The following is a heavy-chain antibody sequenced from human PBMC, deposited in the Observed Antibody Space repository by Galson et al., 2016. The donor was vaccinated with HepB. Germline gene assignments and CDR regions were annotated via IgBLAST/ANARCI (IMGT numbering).Heavy chain of an antibody. D-gene: IGHD3-16*02. CDR1: GFVVSTKY. J-gene: IGHJ2*01. V-gene: IGHV3-66*02. CDR3: AREKGYLTNWFFDL. CDR2: IYSDGSA. Sequence: SLRLSCAASGFVVSTKYMSWVRQAPGKGLEWVSVIYSDGSAYYADSVKGRFTISRDISKSMVDLQMHNLRAEDTAVYYCAREKGYLTNWFFDLWGRGTLGTVSS.